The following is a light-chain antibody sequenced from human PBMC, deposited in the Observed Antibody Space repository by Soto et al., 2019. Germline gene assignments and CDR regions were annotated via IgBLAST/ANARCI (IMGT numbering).Light chain of an antibody. CDR1: QSVSDY. V-gene: IGKV3-11*01. CDR3: QQRVNWPPT. Sequence: ETVLTQSPASLSLSPGDRATLSCRAGQSVSDYVAWYQQKPGQSPRLLFFDASSRATGVPARFSVGGSGTDFTLIISSLEPEDFAVYYCQQRVNWPPTFGGGTKVEI. CDR2: DAS. J-gene: IGKJ4*01.